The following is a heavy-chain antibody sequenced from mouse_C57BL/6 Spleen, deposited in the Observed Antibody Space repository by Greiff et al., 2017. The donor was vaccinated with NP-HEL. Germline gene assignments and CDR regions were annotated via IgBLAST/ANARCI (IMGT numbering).Heavy chain of an antibody. CDR1: GYTFTSYW. CDR2: IYPGSGST. D-gene: IGHD1-3*01. J-gene: IGHJ3*01. Sequence: QVQLQQSGAELVKPGASVKMSCKASGYTFTSYWITWVKQRPGQGLEWIGDIYPGSGSTNYNEKFKSKATLTVDTSSSTAYMQLSSLTSEDSAVYYCARGELIFAWFAYWGQGTLVTVSA. V-gene: IGHV1-55*01. CDR3: ARGELIFAWFAY.